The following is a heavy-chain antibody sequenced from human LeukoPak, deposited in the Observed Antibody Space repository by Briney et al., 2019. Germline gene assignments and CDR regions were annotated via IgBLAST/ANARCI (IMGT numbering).Heavy chain of an antibody. Sequence: PGGSLRLSCAASGFTFSSYEMNWVRQAPGKGLEWVSYISSSGSTIYYADSVKGRFTISRDTSKNTLYLQMNSLRAEDTAVYYCAKRYQNRRTNPFDYWGQGTLVTVSS. D-gene: IGHD2-8*01. V-gene: IGHV3-48*03. CDR3: AKRYQNRRTNPFDY. J-gene: IGHJ4*02. CDR1: GFTFSSYE. CDR2: ISSSGSTI.